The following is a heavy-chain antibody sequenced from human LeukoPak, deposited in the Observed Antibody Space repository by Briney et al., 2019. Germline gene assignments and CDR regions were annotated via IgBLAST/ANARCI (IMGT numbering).Heavy chain of an antibody. CDR1: GFTFSSYA. J-gene: IGHJ4*02. CDR2: ISGSGGST. D-gene: IGHD5-18*01. Sequence: GGSLRLSCAASGFTFSSYAMSWVRQAPGKGLEWVSAISGSGGSTFYADSVKCRFTISRDNSKNTLYLQMNSLRAEDTAVYYCAKDQGGYSYGYPLFDYWGQGTLVTVSS. V-gene: IGHV3-23*01. CDR3: AKDQGGYSYGYPLFDY.